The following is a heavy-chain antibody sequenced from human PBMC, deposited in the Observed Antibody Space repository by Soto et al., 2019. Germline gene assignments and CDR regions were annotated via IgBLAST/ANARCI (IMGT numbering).Heavy chain of an antibody. V-gene: IGHV3-15*01. Sequence: DVQLVESGGGLVKPGGSLILSCRTSGFTFMKAWMRWVRQAPGQGLEGVGRMRSNADVGRVEYAASVKGRFIISRDDSTNTLYLEMNSLDSEATGVYYCTAAGVRGVVMSGMDVWGQGTAVTVSS. CDR1: GFTFMKAW. CDR2: MRSNADVGRV. J-gene: IGHJ6*02. CDR3: TAAGVRGVVMSGMDV. D-gene: IGHD3-10*01.